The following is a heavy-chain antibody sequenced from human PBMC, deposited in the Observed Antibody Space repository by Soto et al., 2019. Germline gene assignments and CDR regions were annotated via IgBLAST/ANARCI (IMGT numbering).Heavy chain of an antibody. D-gene: IGHD2-2*01. CDR3: GRDLTSNANCIDP. Sequence: QVQLQESGPGLVKPSQTLSLTCSVSGDYIHVGGYYWTWIRQRPGKGLEWMGYIYYTGKPYYNPSLESRLTMSVDRSKNPFSLRLTSVTAADTAVYFCGRDLTSNANCIDPWGQGTLVTVSS. V-gene: IGHV4-30-4*01. J-gene: IGHJ5*02. CDR1: GDYIHVGGYY. CDR2: IYYTGKP.